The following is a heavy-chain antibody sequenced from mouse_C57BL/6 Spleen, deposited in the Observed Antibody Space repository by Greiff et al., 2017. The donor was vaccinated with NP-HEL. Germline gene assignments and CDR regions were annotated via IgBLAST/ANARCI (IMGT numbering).Heavy chain of an antibody. V-gene: IGHV5-9-1*02. D-gene: IGHD2-2*01. Sequence: EVKVEESGEGLVKPGGSLKLSCAASGFTFSSYAMSWVRQTPEKRLEWVAYISSGGDYIYYADTVKGRFTISRDNARNTLYLQMSSLKSEDTAMYYCTRVGGYDGGFAYWGQGTLVTVSA. CDR2: ISSGGDYI. CDR3: TRVGGYDGGFAY. CDR1: GFTFSSYA. J-gene: IGHJ3*01.